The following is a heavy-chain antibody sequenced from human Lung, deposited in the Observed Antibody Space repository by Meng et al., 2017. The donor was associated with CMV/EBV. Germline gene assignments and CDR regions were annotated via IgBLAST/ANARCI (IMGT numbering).Heavy chain of an antibody. V-gene: IGHV3-11*04. J-gene: IGHJ4*02. CDR3: ARVKSSDFWSGYLDY. CDR1: GFTFSDYL. D-gene: IGHD3-3*01. CDR2: ISTGGGTI. Sequence: SCAASGFTFSDYLMSWIRQAPGKGLEWISYISTGGGTIYFADSVKGRFTFSRDNAKNSVYLQINSLRAEDTAVYYCARVKSSDFWSGYLDYWGQGSLVTVSS.